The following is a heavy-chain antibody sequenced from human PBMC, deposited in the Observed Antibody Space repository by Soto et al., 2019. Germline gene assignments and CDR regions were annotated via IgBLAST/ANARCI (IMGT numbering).Heavy chain of an antibody. CDR3: AKDGGREGYFGNWFDP. J-gene: IGHJ5*02. D-gene: IGHD2-15*01. V-gene: IGHV1-69*15. CDR2: IIPIFGTA. CDR1: GGTFSNYA. Sequence: QVQLVQSGAEVKKPGSSVKVSCKASGGTFSNYAITWVRQAPGQGLEWLGRIIPIFGTANYAQKFQGRVTNTAEESTTTAYKELSSLRSDGTGVYYCAKDGGREGYFGNWFDPWGQGTLVTVSS.